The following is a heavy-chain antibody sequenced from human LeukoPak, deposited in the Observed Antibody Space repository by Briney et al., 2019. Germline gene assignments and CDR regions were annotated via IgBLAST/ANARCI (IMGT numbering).Heavy chain of an antibody. Sequence: PSETLSLTCTVSGGSISSGGYYWGWIRQHPGKGLEWIGYIYYSGSTYYNPSLKSRVTISVHTSKNKFSLKLRSVTAADTAVYYCARAPTIFGVVISYSFDYWGQGTLVTVSS. CDR2: IYYSGST. J-gene: IGHJ4*02. D-gene: IGHD3-3*01. CDR1: GGSISSGGYY. V-gene: IGHV4-31*03. CDR3: ARAPTIFGVVISYSFDY.